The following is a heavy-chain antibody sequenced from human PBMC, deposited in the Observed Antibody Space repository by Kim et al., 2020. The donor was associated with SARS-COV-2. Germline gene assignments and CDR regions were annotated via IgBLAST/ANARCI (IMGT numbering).Heavy chain of an antibody. CDR3: ARAPLTIFGVVIQNFDY. J-gene: IGHJ4*02. V-gene: IGHV4-31*03. D-gene: IGHD3-3*01. CDR1: GGSISSCGYY. CDR2: IYYSGST. Sequence: SETLSLTCTVSGGSISSCGYYWSWIRQHPGKGLEWIGYIYYSGSTYYNPSLKSRVTISVDTSKNQFSLKLSSVTAAGTAVYYCARAPLTIFGVVIQNFDYWGQGTLVTVSS.